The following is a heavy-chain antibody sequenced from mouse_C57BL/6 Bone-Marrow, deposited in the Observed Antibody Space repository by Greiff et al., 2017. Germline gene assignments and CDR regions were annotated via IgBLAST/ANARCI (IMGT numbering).Heavy chain of an antibody. D-gene: IGHD2-12*01. CDR1: GFTFSDYY. V-gene: IGHV5-12*01. J-gene: IGHJ3*01. Sequence: EVQGVESGGGLVQPGGSLKLSCAASGFTFSDYYMYWVRQTPEKRLEWVAYISNGGGSTYYPDTVKGRFTISRDKAKNTLDLHMSSLTSEDTAMYYCARHYYSSDVDFAYWGKGTMVTFAA. CDR3: ARHYYSSDVDFAY. CDR2: ISNGGGST.